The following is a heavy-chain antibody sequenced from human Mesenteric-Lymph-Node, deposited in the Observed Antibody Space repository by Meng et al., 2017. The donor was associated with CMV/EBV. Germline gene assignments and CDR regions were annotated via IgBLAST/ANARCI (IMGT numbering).Heavy chain of an antibody. CDR1: GGSFSEYY. CDR3: ASGDGYNQNFDY. V-gene: IGHV4-34*01. CDR2: INHSGRS. Sequence: LTCVVYGGSFSEYYWSWIRQPPGKGLEWIGEINHSGRSNYNPSLKSRVTISLDTSKNQFSLKLSSVTAADTAVYYCASGDGYNQNFDYWGQGTLVTVSS. J-gene: IGHJ4*02. D-gene: IGHD5-24*01.